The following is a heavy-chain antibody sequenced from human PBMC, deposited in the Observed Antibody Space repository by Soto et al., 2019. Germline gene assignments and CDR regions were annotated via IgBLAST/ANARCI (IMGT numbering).Heavy chain of an antibody. CDR3: ARTVSYYDSSEYWFDP. J-gene: IGHJ5*02. Sequence: SETLSITCTVSGGSSSSCGYYWSWVRHHPGKGLEWIGYIYYSGSTYYNPSLKSRVTISVDTSKNQFSLKLSSVTAADTAVYYCARTVSYYDSSEYWFDPWGQGTLVTVSS. CDR2: IYYSGST. V-gene: IGHV4-31*03. CDR1: GGSSSSCGYY. D-gene: IGHD3-22*01.